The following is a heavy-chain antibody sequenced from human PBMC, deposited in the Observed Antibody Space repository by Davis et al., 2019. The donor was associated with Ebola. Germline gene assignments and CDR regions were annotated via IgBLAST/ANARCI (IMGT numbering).Heavy chain of an antibody. Sequence: ASVKVSCKASGYTFTSYGISWVRQAPGQGLEWMGWISAYNGNTNYAQKLQGRVTITADESTSTAYMELSSLRSEDTAVYYCARDWLHDAFDIWGQGTMVTVSS. CDR2: ISAYNGNT. CDR3: ARDWLHDAFDI. CDR1: GYTFTSYG. D-gene: IGHD5-12*01. V-gene: IGHV1-18*01. J-gene: IGHJ3*02.